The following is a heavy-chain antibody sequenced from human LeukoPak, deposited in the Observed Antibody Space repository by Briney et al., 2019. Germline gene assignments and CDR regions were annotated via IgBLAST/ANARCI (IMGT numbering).Heavy chain of an antibody. CDR3: ARELGAADPAFDY. J-gene: IGHJ4*02. CDR2: ITSTGYFI. CDR1: GFMFSNFG. Sequence: GGSLRLSCAASGFMFSNFGMNWVRQAPGKGLEWVSSITSTGYFIYYADSVRGRFTISRDNAKNLLYLQLNSLRAEDTAVYYCARELGAADPAFDYWGQGTLVTVSS. V-gene: IGHV3-21*01. D-gene: IGHD6-13*01.